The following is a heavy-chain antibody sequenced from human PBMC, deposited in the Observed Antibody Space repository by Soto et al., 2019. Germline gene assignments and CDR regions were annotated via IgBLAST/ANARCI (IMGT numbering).Heavy chain of an antibody. CDR2: LNWRGGSI. CDR3: VKDMGASSYYGMDG. Sequence: EVQLVESGGGLVQPGRSLRLSCAASGFTFDDYAMHWVRQAPGKGLEWVASLNWRGGSIGYADSVKGRFTISRDNARRSLYLQMNSLRPEDTDPYYCVKDMGASSYYGMDGWGPGTTVTVSS. CDR1: GFTFDDYA. V-gene: IGHV3-9*01. J-gene: IGHJ6*02. D-gene: IGHD1-26*01.